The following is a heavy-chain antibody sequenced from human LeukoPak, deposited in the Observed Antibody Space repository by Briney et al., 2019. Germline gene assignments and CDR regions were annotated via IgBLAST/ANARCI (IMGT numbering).Heavy chain of an antibody. CDR2: IYYSGST. CDR3: ARLYHSAAAGASGSAFDI. CDR1: GVSISSYY. D-gene: IGHD6-13*01. Sequence: PSETLSLTCTVSGVSISSYYWSWIRQPPGKGLEWIGYIYYSGSTNYNPSLKSRVTISVDTSKNQLSLKLSSVTAADTAVYYCARLYHSAAAGASGSAFDIWGQGTMVTVSS. V-gene: IGHV4-59*01. J-gene: IGHJ3*02.